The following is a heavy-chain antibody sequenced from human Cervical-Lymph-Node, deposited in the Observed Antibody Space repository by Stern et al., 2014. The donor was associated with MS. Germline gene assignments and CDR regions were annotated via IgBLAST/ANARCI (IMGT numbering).Heavy chain of an antibody. V-gene: IGHV1-2*06. D-gene: IGHD3-22*01. CDR1: GYTFTAFF. Sequence: VQLLESGTKMQKPGASVKVSCKASGYTFTAFFIHWVRQVPGQGLEWMARLHPNSDDPTYAQNFQYRVTLTSDTSIGTAYLELSRLTSADTAVYYCAREATRIVVGIDYWGQEPRSPSPQ. CDR3: AREATRIVVGIDY. J-gene: IGHJ4*01. CDR2: LHPNSDDP.